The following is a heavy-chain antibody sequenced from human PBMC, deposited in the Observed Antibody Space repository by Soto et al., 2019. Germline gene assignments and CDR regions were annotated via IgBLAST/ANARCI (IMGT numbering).Heavy chain of an antibody. J-gene: IGHJ3*02. CDR1: GYTFTSYY. CDR3: ARGVPLQDDYGDLHAFDI. CDR2: INPRGGST. V-gene: IGHV1-46*03. Sequence: QVQLVQSGAEVKKPGASVKVSCKASGYTFTSYYMHWVRQAPGQGLEWMGIINPRGGSTSYAQKLQGRVTMTRDTSTSTVYMELSSLRSEDTAVYYCARGVPLQDDYGDLHAFDIWGQGTMVTVSS. D-gene: IGHD4-17*01.